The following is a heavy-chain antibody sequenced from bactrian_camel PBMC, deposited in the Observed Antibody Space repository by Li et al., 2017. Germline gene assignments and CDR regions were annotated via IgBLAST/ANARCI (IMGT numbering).Heavy chain of an antibody. J-gene: IGHJ4*01. Sequence: VQLVESGGGLVQPGGSLRLSCAASGFTFSGYGMSWVRQAPGKGLEWVAGIYSDGSVTYYEDSVKGRFTISRDNAKNTLILQMNTLKLEDTAMYYCASDSALCTSDGLYVYWGQGTQVTVS. CDR1: GFTFSGYG. D-gene: IGHD6*01. V-gene: IGHV3S7*01. CDR2: IYSDGSVT. CDR3: ASDSALCTSDGLYVY.